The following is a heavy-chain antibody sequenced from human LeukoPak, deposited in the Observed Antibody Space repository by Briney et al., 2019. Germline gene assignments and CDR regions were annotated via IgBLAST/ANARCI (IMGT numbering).Heavy chain of an antibody. CDR3: ARAAAAAPAEYFQH. CDR2: IYYSGST. CDR1: GGSISSYY. Sequence: SETLSLTCTVSGGSISSYYWSWIRQPPGKGLEWIGYIYYSGSTNYNPPLKSRVTISVDTSKNQFSLKLSSVTAADTAVYYCARAAAAAPAEYFQHWGQGTLVTVSS. D-gene: IGHD6-13*01. V-gene: IGHV4-59*01. J-gene: IGHJ1*01.